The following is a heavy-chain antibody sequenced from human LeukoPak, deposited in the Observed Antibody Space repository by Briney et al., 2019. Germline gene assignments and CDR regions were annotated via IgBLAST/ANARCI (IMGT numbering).Heavy chain of an antibody. J-gene: IGHJ4*02. Sequence: GASVKVSCKASGYTFTSYGISWVRQAPGQGLEWMGWISAYNGNTNYAQKLQGRVTMTTDTSTSTAYMELRSLRSDDTAVYYCAVFSGQIRFLEWLSFDYWGQGTLVTVSS. CDR1: GYTFTSYG. V-gene: IGHV1-18*01. D-gene: IGHD3-3*01. CDR2: ISAYNGNT. CDR3: AVFSGQIRFLEWLSFDY.